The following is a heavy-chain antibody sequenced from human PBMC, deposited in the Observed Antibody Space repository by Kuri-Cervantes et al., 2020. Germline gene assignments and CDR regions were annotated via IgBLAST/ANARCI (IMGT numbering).Heavy chain of an antibody. J-gene: IGHJ4*02. CDR1: GYTFTIYD. V-gene: IGHV1-8*02. Sequence: ASVKVSCKASGYTFTIYDINWVRQATGQGLEWMGWMNPNSGHTGYAQKFQGRLTMTRDTSISTAYMELSSLRSDDTAVYYCATKTQKHYFDYWGQGTLVTVSS. CDR2: MNPNSGHT. CDR3: ATKTQKHYFDY.